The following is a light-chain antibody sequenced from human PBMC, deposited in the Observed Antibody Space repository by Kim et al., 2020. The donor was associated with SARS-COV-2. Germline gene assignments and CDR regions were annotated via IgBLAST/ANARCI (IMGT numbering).Light chain of an antibody. CDR1: SSNIGSNT. J-gene: IGLJ2*01. V-gene: IGLV1-44*01. CDR2: SNN. Sequence: ELTQPPSASGTPGQRVTISCSGSSSNIGSNTVNWYQQLPGTAPKLLIYSNNQRPSGVPDRFSGSKSGTSASLAISGLQSEDEADYYCAAWDDSLNGYVVFGGGTQLTVL. CDR3: AAWDDSLNGYVV.